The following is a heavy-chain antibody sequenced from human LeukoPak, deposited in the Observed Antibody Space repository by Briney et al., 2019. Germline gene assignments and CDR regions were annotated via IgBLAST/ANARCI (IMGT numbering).Heavy chain of an antibody. CDR2: ISAYNGNT. CDR3: ARDGYNFPLDY. Sequence: ASVKVSCKASGYTFTSYGISWVRQAPGQGLEWMGWISAYNGNTNYAQKRQCRVTMTTDTSTSTAYMELRSLKSDDTAVYYCARDGYNFPLDYWGQGTLVTVSS. D-gene: IGHD5-24*01. V-gene: IGHV1-18*01. J-gene: IGHJ4*02. CDR1: GYTFTSYG.